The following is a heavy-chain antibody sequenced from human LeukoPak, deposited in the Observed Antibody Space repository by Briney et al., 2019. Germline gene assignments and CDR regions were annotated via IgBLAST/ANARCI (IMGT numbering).Heavy chain of an antibody. D-gene: IGHD3-16*02. CDR1: GYIFTTYW. Sequence: GESLKISCKGSGYIFTTYWIGWVRQMPGKGLEWMGIIYPGDSETRYSPSFQGHVTISADKSISTAYLQWSSLKASDTAMYYCARHYDYVWGSYRYPAFGYWGQGTLVTVSS. V-gene: IGHV5-51*01. J-gene: IGHJ4*02. CDR2: IYPGDSET. CDR3: ARHYDYVWGSYRYPAFGY.